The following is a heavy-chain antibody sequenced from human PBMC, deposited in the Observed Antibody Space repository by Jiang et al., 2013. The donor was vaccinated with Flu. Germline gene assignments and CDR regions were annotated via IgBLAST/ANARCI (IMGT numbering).Heavy chain of an antibody. CDR3: ARTHYDSSGYYWDRDDY. J-gene: IGHJ4*02. D-gene: IGHD3-22*01. CDR2: IYYSGST. Sequence: GSGLVKPSETLSLTCTVSGGSISSSSYYWGWIRQPPGKGLEWIGSIYYSGSTYYNPSLKSRVTISVDTSKNQFSLKLSSVTAADTAVYYCARTHYDSSGYYWDRDDYWGQGTLVTVSS. V-gene: IGHV4-39*01. CDR1: GGSISSSSYY.